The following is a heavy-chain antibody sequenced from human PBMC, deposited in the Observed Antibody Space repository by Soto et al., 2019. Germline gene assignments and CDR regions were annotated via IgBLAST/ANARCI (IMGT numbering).Heavy chain of an antibody. CDR3: ARDNYGGNSGLDY. CDR1: GFTFSSYS. J-gene: IGHJ4*02. V-gene: IGHV3-7*01. D-gene: IGHD4-17*01. CDR2: IKQDGSEK. Sequence: GGSLRLSCAASGFTFSSYSMSWVRQAPGKGLEWVANIKQDGSEKYYVDSVKGRFTISRDNAKNSLYLQMNSLRAEDTAVYYCARDNYGGNSGLDYWGQGTLVTVSS.